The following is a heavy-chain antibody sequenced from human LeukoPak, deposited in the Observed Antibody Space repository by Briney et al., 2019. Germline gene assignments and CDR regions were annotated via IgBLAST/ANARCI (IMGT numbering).Heavy chain of an antibody. CDR2: ISYDGSNK. J-gene: IGHJ6*02. CDR1: GFTFSSYG. D-gene: IGHD2-15*01. CDR3: AKDLESIVVVVAADYYYGMDV. Sequence: GGSLRLSCAASGFTFSSYGMHWVRQAPGKGLEWVAVISYDGSNKYYADSVKGRFTISRDNSKNTLYLQMNSLRAEDTAVYYCAKDLESIVVVVAADYYYGMDVWGQGTTVTVSS. V-gene: IGHV3-30*18.